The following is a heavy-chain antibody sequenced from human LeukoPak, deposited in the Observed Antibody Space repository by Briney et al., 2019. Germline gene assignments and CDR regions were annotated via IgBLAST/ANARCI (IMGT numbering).Heavy chain of an antibody. CDR1: GLTVSSNY. Sequence: GGSLRLSCAASGLTVSSNYMSWVRQAPGKGLEWVAVIYSGGSTYYADSVKGRFTISRDNSKNTLYLQMNSLRAEDTAVYYCARDGDIAAAGYYYGMDVWGQGTTVTVSS. V-gene: IGHV3-66*01. CDR2: IYSGGST. D-gene: IGHD6-13*01. J-gene: IGHJ6*02. CDR3: ARDGDIAAAGYYYGMDV.